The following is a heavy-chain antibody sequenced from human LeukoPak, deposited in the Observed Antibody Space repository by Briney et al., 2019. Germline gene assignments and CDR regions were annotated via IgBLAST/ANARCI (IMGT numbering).Heavy chain of an antibody. CDR2: ISGSGGST. Sequence: GGSLRLSCAASGFTFSSYAMSWVRQAPGKGLEWVSAISGSGGSTYYADSVKGRFTISRDNSKNTLYLQMNSLRAEDTAVYYCAKDLKYSSSWYGFDNWGQGTLVTVSS. D-gene: IGHD6-13*01. V-gene: IGHV3-23*01. CDR1: GFTFSSYA. CDR3: AKDLKYSSSWYGFDN. J-gene: IGHJ4*02.